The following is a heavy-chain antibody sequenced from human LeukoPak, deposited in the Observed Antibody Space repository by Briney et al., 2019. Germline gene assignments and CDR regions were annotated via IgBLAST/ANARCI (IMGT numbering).Heavy chain of an antibody. CDR2: VSSSGAAT. V-gene: IGHV3-23*01. CDR3: AKPFTQTPYAIGWYTCDS. J-gene: IGHJ4*02. Sequence: GGSLRLSCAASGFTFSNAWMSWVRQAPGKGLEWVSGVSSSGAATYYADSVKGRFTISRDNSRSTLYLHMNSLRADDTAVYYCAKPFTQTPYAIGWYTCDSWGQGTLVTVSS. CDR1: GFTFSNAW. D-gene: IGHD6-19*01.